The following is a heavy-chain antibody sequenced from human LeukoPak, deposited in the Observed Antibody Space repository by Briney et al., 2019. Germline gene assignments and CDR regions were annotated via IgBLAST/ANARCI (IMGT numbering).Heavy chain of an antibody. Sequence: SETLSLTCTVSGASITSYYWSWIRQPPGKGLEGIGYIYYSGSTTYKPSLKSRVTISVDTSKNQFSLKLSSVTAADTAVYYCARLSIVGATNFDYWGQGTLVTVSS. V-gene: IGHV4-59*08. J-gene: IGHJ4*02. CDR3: ARLSIVGATNFDY. CDR1: GASITSYY. D-gene: IGHD1-26*01. CDR2: IYYSGST.